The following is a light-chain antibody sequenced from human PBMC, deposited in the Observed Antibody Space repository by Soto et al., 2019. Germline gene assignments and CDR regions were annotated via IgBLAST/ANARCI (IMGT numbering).Light chain of an antibody. CDR3: QPYDSAPLT. CDR2: GAS. Sequence: EIVLTQSPGTLSLSPGERATLSCRASQGVTSSYLAWYQQKPGQAPRLLIYGASIRATGIPDRFSGSGSGTDFNLTISRLEPEDFTVYYCQPYDSAPLTFGGGTKVEIK. CDR1: QGVTSSY. V-gene: IGKV3-20*01. J-gene: IGKJ4*01.